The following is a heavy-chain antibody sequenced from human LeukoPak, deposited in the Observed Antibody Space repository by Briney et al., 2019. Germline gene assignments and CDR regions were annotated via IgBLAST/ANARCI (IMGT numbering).Heavy chain of an antibody. D-gene: IGHD5-12*01. J-gene: IGHJ3*02. CDR3: ARAGERGYNGYDDAFDI. Sequence: SETLSLTCTVSGGSISSYYWSWIRQPPGKGLEWIGYIYDSGSTKYNSSLKSRLTISVDTSKNQFSLKLSSVTAADTAIYYCARAGERGYNGYDDAFDIWGQGTMVTVSS. CDR2: IYDSGST. V-gene: IGHV4-59*01. CDR1: GGSISSYY.